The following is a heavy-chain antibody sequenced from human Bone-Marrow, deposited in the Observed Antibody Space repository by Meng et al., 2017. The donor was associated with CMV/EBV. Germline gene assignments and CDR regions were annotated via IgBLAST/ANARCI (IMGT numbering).Heavy chain of an antibody. V-gene: IGHV4-39*07. CDR1: GGSVSSSSYY. D-gene: IGHD3-3*01. CDR3: ARGRSLEWLPLPGPYYYYGMDV. J-gene: IGHJ6*02. CDR2: INHSGST. Sequence: GSLRLSCAVSGGSVSSSSYYWTWIRQSPGKGLEWIGEINHSGSTNYNPSLKSRVTISVDTSKNQFSLKLSSVTAADTAVYYCARGRSLEWLPLPGPYYYYGMDVWGQGTTVTVSS.